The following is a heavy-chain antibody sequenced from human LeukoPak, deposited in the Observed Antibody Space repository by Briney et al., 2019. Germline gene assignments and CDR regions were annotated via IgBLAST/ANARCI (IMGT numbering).Heavy chain of an antibody. CDR2: ISWNSGSI. Sequence: PGGSLRLSCAASGFTLDDYAMHWVRQAPGKGLEWVSGISWNSGSIGYADSVKGRFTISRDNAKNSLYLQMNSLRAEDTALYYCAKAGGYSFVLDYWGQGTLVTVSS. CDR3: AKAGGYSFVLDY. J-gene: IGHJ4*02. CDR1: GFTLDDYA. V-gene: IGHV3-9*01. D-gene: IGHD5-18*01.